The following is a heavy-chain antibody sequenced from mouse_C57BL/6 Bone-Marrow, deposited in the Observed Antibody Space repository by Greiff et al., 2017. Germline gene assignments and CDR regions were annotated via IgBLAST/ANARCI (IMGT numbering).Heavy chain of an antibody. V-gene: IGHV5-2*03. CDR1: EYEFPSHD. Sequence: EVKLVESGGGLVQPGESLKLSCESNEYEFPSHDMSWVRKTPEKRLELVAAINSDGGSTYYPDTMESRFIISRDNSKKTLYLQMSSLRSEDTALYYCARQSTIITTGAMDYWGQGTSVTVSS. J-gene: IGHJ4*01. D-gene: IGHD2-4*01. CDR2: INSDGGST. CDR3: ARQSTIITTGAMDY.